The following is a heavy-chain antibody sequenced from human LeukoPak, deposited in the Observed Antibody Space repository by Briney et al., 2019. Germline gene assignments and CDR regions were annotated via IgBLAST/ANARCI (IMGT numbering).Heavy chain of an antibody. CDR3: AREDSYGHDY. D-gene: IGHD5-18*01. J-gene: IGHJ4*02. CDR1: GFSFSSWW. Sequence: GGSLRLSCAASGFSFSSWWMSWVRQAPGKGLEWVSVIYSGGSTYYADSVKGRFTISRDNSKNTLYLQMNSLRAEDTAVYYCAREDSYGHDYWGQGTLVTVSS. V-gene: IGHV3-53*01. CDR2: IYSGGST.